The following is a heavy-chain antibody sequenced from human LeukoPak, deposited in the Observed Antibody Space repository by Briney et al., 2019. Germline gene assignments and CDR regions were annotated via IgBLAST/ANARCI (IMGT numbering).Heavy chain of an antibody. D-gene: IGHD3-22*01. J-gene: IGHJ5*02. CDR1: GYTFTSYG. V-gene: IGHV1-18*01. Sequence: ASVKVSCKASGYTFTSYGISWVRQAPGQGLEWMGWISAYNGNTNYAQKLQGRVTMTTDTSTSTAYMELRSLRSEDTAVYYCARDAYDSSGYTNWFDPWGQGTLVTVSS. CDR2: ISAYNGNT. CDR3: ARDAYDSSGYTNWFDP.